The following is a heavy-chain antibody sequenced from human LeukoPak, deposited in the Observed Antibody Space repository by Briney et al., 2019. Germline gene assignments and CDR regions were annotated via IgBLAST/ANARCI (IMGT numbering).Heavy chain of an antibody. V-gene: IGHV4-34*01. CDR2: INHSGST. D-gene: IGHD3-10*01. CDR1: GGSFSGYY. Sequence: SETLSLTCAVYGGSFSGYYWSWIRQPPGKGREWIGEINHSGSTNYNPSLKSRVTISVDTSKNQFSLKLSSVTAADTAVYYCARGSGIRVRGVISWFDPWGQGTLVTVSS. CDR3: ARGSGIRVRGVISWFDP. J-gene: IGHJ5*02.